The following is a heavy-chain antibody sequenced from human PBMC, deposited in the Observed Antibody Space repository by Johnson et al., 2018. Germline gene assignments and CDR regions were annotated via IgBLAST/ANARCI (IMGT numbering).Heavy chain of an antibody. V-gene: IGHV5-51*03. CDR1: GYSFSNYW. D-gene: IGHD6-19*01. CDR2: VYPGDSET. CDR3: ARGGSSGRTSEAFDI. J-gene: IGHJ3*02. Sequence: EVQLVESGAEVKKPGESLKISCKGSGYSFSNYWIGWVRQMPGKGLEWMGTVYPGDSETRYSPSCQGQVTISADKSTSIAYLQWNSLKASDTATYYCARGGSSGRTSEAFDIWGQGTRVTVSS.